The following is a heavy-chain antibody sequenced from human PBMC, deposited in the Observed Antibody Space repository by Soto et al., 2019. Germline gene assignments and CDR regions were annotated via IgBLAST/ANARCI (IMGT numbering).Heavy chain of an antibody. V-gene: IGHV3-7*01. CDR3: ARDRPHYYYDDSSGYSSYCQH. J-gene: IGHJ1*01. Sequence: PGGSLRLSCAASGFTFSSYWMSWVRQAPGKGLEWVANIKQDGSEKYYVDSVKCRFTISRDNAKNALYLQMNSLRAEDTAVYYCARDRPHYYYDDSSGYSSYCQHWGQGTLVRVSS. D-gene: IGHD3-22*01. CDR2: IKQDGSEK. CDR1: GFTFSSYW.